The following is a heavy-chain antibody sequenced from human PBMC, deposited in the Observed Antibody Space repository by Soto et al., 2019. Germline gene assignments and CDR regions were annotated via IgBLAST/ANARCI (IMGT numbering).Heavy chain of an antibody. V-gene: IGHV4-4*02. CDR3: ARTSGIGYDFDF. CDR1: SGSISSINW. CDR2: IHHSGNS. J-gene: IGHJ4*02. D-gene: IGHD2-2*01. Sequence: SETLSLTCAVSSGSISSINWWSWVRQPPGKGLEWIGEIHHSGNSNYNPSLKSRVTISVDKSKNQFSLKLSSVTAADTAVYYCARTSGIGYDFDFWGQGTLVTVS.